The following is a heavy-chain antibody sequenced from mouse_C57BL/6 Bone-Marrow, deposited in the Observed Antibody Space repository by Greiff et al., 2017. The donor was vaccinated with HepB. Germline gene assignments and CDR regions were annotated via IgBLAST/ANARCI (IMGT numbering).Heavy chain of an antibody. CDR3: ARPLYYWYFDV. CDR2: IRNKANGYTT. J-gene: IGHJ1*03. D-gene: IGHD6-1*01. CDR1: GFTFTDYY. Sequence: EVQLVESGGGLVQPGGSLSLSCAASGFTFTDYYMSWVRQPPGKALEWLGFIRNKANGYTTEYNASVKGRFTISRDNSQSILYLQMNALRAEDSATYYCARPLYYWYFDVWGTGTTVTVSS. V-gene: IGHV7-3*01.